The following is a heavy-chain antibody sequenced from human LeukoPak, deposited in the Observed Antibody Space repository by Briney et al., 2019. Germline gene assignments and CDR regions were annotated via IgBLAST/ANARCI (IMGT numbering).Heavy chain of an antibody. Sequence: PGGSLRLSCAASGFTFSASAMRWVRQASGKGLEWVGRIRSKANTYATEYAALVQGRFTISRDDSKNTAYLQMNSLKTEDTAVYYCTRYSSWSSYYMDVWGKGTTVTVSS. CDR1: GFTFSASA. J-gene: IGHJ6*03. V-gene: IGHV3-73*01. CDR2: IRSKANTYAT. CDR3: TRYSSWSSYYMDV. D-gene: IGHD6-6*01.